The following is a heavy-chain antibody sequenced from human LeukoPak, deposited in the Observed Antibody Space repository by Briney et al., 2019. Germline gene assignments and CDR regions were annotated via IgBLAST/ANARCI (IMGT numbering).Heavy chain of an antibody. V-gene: IGHV3-21*01. D-gene: IGHD3-10*01. J-gene: IGHJ4*02. CDR1: GFTFSNAW. Sequence: GGSLRLSCAASGFTFSNAWMSWVRQAPGKGLEWVSSISSSSSYIYYADSVKGRFTISRDNAKNSLYLQMNSLRAEDTAVYYCARDLGSLGYWGQGTLVTVSS. CDR2: ISSSSSYI. CDR3: ARDLGSLGY.